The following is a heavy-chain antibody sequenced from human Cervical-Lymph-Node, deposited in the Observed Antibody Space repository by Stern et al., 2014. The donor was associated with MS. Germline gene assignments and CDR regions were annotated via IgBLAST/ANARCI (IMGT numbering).Heavy chain of an antibody. CDR2: IYTSGNT. Sequence: QLQLQESGPGLVKPSQTLSLTCTVSGGSISSGTYYWSWIRQPAGKGLEWIGRIYTSGNTNYNPSLKTRVTISVDTSKTKSPLKLSSVTAADTAVYYCARTPVAGTFRYFDYWGQGTLVTVSS. D-gene: IGHD6-19*01. CDR1: GGSISSGTYY. V-gene: IGHV4-61*02. J-gene: IGHJ4*02. CDR3: ARTPVAGTFRYFDY.